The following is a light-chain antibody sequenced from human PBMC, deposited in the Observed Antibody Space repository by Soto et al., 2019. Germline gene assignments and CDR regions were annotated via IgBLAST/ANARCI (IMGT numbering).Light chain of an antibody. CDR1: QSVVRY. CDR3: PQRYHWPPLT. V-gene: IGKV3-11*01. CDR2: DAT. J-gene: IGKJ4*01. Sequence: EIVLTQSPVTLSLSPGDTATLSCRASQSVVRYVAWYQQKPGQAPRLLIYDATIRASGIPARFSGSGSGTDFSLTISSLEPEDFAVYSCPQRYHWPPLTFGGGTKVEVK.